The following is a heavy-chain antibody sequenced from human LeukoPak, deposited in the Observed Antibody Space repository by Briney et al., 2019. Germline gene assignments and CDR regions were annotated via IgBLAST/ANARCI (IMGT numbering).Heavy chain of an antibody. CDR1: GYTFIDYW. J-gene: IGHJ4*02. CDR2: ININSGGI. Sequence: ASVKVSCKASGYTFIDYWIHWVRQAPGQGLEWMGRININSGGINYAEKFQGRVTMTRGTSISTAYMELSRLRFDDTAVYYCARDRDGGVGTIDYWGQGTLVPVSS. CDR3: ARDRDGGVGTIDY. V-gene: IGHV1-2*06. D-gene: IGHD3-3*01.